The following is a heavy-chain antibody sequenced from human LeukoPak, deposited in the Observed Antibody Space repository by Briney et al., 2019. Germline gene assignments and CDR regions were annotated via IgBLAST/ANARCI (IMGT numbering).Heavy chain of an antibody. CDR3: ARSFYYGSGSHGMDV. Sequence: GGSLRLSCAASGFIISGDYMHWLRQVAGKDLVGVSLINGDGSGADYADCVKGRFTISRDNAKNTLYLQMNSLRAEDTAVYYCARSFYYGSGSHGMDVWGQGTTVTVSS. J-gene: IGHJ6*02. V-gene: IGHV3-74*01. CDR2: INGDGSGA. D-gene: IGHD3-10*01. CDR1: GFIISGDY.